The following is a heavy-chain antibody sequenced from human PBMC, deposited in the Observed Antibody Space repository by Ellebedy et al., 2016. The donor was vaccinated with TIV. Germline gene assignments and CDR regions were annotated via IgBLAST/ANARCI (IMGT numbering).Heavy chain of an antibody. V-gene: IGHV4-34*01. CDR1: GGSFSGHH. CDR2: INDSGVT. CDR3: ARGIVALQPLKHFDS. J-gene: IGHJ4*02. D-gene: IGHD1-26*01. Sequence: SETLSLXXAVYGGSFSGHHWSWVRQPPGKGLEWIGEINDSGVTNYNPSLKSRVTISTDTSKNQFSLKVTSVTAADTSVYYCARGIVALQPLKHFDSWGQGTLVTVSS.